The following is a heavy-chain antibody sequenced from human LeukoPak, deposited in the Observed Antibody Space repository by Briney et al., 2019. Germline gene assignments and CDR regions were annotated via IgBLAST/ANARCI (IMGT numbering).Heavy chain of an antibody. V-gene: IGHV1-69*13. CDR1: GGTFSSYA. D-gene: IGHD2-2*02. CDR2: IIPIFGTA. J-gene: IGHJ5*02. CDR3: ARRAILLYRGWFDP. Sequence: ASVKVSCKASGGTFSSYAISWVRQAPGQGLEWMGGIIPIFGTANYAQKFRGRVTITADESTSTAYMELSSLRSEDTAVYYCARRAILLYRGWFDPWGQGTLVTVSS.